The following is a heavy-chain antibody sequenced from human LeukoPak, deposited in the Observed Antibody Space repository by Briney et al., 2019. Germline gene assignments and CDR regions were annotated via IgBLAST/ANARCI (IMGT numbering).Heavy chain of an antibody. J-gene: IGHJ3*02. D-gene: IGHD2-2*02. Sequence: TGGSLRLSCAASGFTFSSYAMSWVRQAPGKGLEWVSGISGSGGSTYYADSVKGRFTISRDNSKNTLYLQMNSLRAEDTAVYYCARDRYCSSTSCYSAFDIWGQGTMVTVSS. CDR2: ISGSGGST. CDR1: GFTFSSYA. V-gene: IGHV3-23*01. CDR3: ARDRYCSSTSCYSAFDI.